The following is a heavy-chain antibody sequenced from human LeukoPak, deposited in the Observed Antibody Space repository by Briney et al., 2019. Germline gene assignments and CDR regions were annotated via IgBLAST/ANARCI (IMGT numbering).Heavy chain of an antibody. CDR3: ARTDYHGSGSFYDSWFDP. CDR1: SASISSYYWSFY. Sequence: SETLSLTCTVSSASISSYYWSFYWSWIRQPPGKGLEWLGYLYYTGNTNYNPSLKGRVAMSLDTSKNQFSLKLSSVTAADTAVYYCARTDYHGSGSFYDSWFDPWGQGTLVTVSS. CDR2: LYYTGNT. V-gene: IGHV4-61*01. D-gene: IGHD3-10*01. J-gene: IGHJ5*02.